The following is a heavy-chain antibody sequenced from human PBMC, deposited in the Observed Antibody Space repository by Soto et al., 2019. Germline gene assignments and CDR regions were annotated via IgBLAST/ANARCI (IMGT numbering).Heavy chain of an antibody. CDR2: ISAYSGKA. D-gene: IGHD3-16*01. CDR1: GYTFTTYG. V-gene: IGHV1-18*01. J-gene: IGHJ4*02. CDR3: ARDPYLGDHQY. Sequence: GSSVKFSCKTSGYTFTTYGISWVRQAPGQVLEWVVWISAYSGKAHYXXKFQGKVXXTTDTSTNTAXLELRXLRSDDTAVYYCARDPYLGDHQYWGQGTLVTVSS.